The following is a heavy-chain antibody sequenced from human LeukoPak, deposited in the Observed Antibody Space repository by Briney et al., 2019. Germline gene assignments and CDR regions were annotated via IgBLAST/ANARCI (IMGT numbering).Heavy chain of an antibody. J-gene: IGHJ4*02. CDR2: INHSGST. Sequence: SETLSLTCAVYGGSFSGYYWSWIRQPPGKGLEWIGEINHSGSTNYNPSLKSRVTISVDTSKNQFSLKLSPVTAADTAVYYCARTPPNCSGGSCYPNYFDYWGQGTLVTVSS. D-gene: IGHD2-15*01. CDR3: ARTPPNCSGGSCYPNYFDY. CDR1: GGSFSGYY. V-gene: IGHV4-34*01.